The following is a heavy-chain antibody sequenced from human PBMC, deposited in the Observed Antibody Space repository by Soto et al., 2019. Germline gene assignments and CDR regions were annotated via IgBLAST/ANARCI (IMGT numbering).Heavy chain of an antibody. Sequence: GGSLRLSCAASGFTFSSYSMNWVRQAPGKGLEWVSSISSSSSYIYYADSVKGRFTISRDNAKNSLYLQMNRLRAEDTALYHCARGPSVLRYFDWLFPFDYWGQGTLVTVSS. D-gene: IGHD3-9*01. CDR2: ISSSSSYI. CDR3: ARGPSVLRYFDWLFPFDY. CDR1: GFTFSSYS. V-gene: IGHV3-21*01. J-gene: IGHJ4*02.